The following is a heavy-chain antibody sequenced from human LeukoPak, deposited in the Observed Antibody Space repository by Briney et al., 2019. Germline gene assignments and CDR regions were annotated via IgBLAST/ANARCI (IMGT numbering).Heavy chain of an antibody. CDR3: ANRAYGDYNWFDP. D-gene: IGHD4-17*01. CDR2: INHSGST. Sequence: SETLSLTCAVYGVSFRGYYWSWIRQPPGKGLEWMGEINHSGSTNYNPSLTSRVTISVDTSTNQFSLKLSSVTAADTAVYYCANRAYGDYNWFDPWGQGTLVTVSS. V-gene: IGHV4-34*01. CDR1: GVSFRGYY. J-gene: IGHJ5*02.